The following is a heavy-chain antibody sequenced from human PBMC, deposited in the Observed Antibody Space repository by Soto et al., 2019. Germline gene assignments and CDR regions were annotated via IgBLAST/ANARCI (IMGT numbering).Heavy chain of an antibody. V-gene: IGHV3-48*02. CDR1: GFTFSSYS. CDR2: ISSSSSTI. D-gene: IGHD1-26*01. CDR3: ARDFLGYSGSPGTFDY. J-gene: IGHJ4*02. Sequence: GGSLRLSCAASGFTFSSYSMNWVRQAPGKGLEWVSYISSSSSTIYYADSVKGRFTISRDNAKNSLYLQMNSLRDEDTAVYYCARDFLGYSGSPGTFDYWGQGTLVTVSS.